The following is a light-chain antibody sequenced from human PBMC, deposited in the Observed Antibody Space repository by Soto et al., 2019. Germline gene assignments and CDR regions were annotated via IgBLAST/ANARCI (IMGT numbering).Light chain of an antibody. CDR3: QTWGTGIRV. J-gene: IGLJ3*02. V-gene: IGLV4-69*01. Sequence: QPVLTQSPSASASLGASVKLTCTLSSGHSDYAIAWHQQQPEKGPRYLMKVNSDGSHTKGDGIPDRFSGSSSGAERYLTISSLQSVDEADYYCQTWGTGIRVFGGGTKLTVL. CDR2: VNSDGSH. CDR1: SGHSDYA.